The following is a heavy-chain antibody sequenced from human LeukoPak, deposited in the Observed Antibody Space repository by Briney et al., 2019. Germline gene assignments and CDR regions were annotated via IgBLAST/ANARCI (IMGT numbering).Heavy chain of an antibody. CDR2: TYYRSKWYI. Sequence: SQTLSLTCAISGDSVSSTSAAWNWIRQYPSRGLEWLGRTYYRSKWYIEYAVSVKGRMTINPDTSKNQFSLQLNSVTPEDTAVYYCARGPGTTGSNNWFDAWGQGTLVTVSS. J-gene: IGHJ5*02. CDR3: ARGPGTTGSNNWFDA. D-gene: IGHD1-1*01. V-gene: IGHV6-1*01. CDR1: GDSVSSTSAA.